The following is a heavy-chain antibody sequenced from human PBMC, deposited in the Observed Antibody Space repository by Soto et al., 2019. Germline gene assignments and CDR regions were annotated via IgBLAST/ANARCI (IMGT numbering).Heavy chain of an antibody. V-gene: IGHV4-4*02. J-gene: IGHJ3*02. Sequence: SETLSLTCAVSGGSISSSNWWSWVRQPPGKGLEWIGEIHHSGRTNYNTSLKSRVTISVDKSKNQFSLKLSSVTAADTAVYYCASATFVVLPIFYALDIWGQGTMVTLSS. CDR3: ASATFVVLPIFYALDI. CDR1: GGSISSSNW. CDR2: IHHSGRT. D-gene: IGHD2-21*01.